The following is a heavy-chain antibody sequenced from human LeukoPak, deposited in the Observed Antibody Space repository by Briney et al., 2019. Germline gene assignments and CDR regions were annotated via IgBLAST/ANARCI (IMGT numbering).Heavy chain of an antibody. CDR1: GFTLNTYA. CDR2: ISGSGGST. J-gene: IGHJ4*02. D-gene: IGHD6-19*01. Sequence: GGSLRLSCAASGFTLNTYAMSWVRQAPGKGLEWVSTISGSGGSTYYADSVEGRFTISRDNSKNTLYLQMNSLRAEDTAVYYCAKYTAYSTGWPSYWGQGTLVTVS. V-gene: IGHV3-23*01. CDR3: AKYTAYSTGWPSY.